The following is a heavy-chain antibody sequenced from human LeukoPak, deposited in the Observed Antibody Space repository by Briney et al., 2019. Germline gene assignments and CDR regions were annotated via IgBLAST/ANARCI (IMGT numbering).Heavy chain of an antibody. V-gene: IGHV1-69*04. J-gene: IGHJ3*02. D-gene: IGHD3-22*01. Sequence: GSSVKVSCKASGSTFSSYAISWVRQAPGQGLEWMGRIIPILGIANYAQKFQGGVTITADKSTSTAYMELSSLRSEDTAVYYCARADSGEVVITYAFDIWGQGTMVTVSS. CDR2: IIPILGIA. CDR3: ARADSGEVVITYAFDI. CDR1: GSTFSSYA.